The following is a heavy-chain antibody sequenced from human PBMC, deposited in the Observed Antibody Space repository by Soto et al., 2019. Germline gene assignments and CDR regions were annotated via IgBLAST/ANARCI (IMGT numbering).Heavy chain of an antibody. Sequence: GESLKISCAASGFTFDDYTMHWVRQAPGKGLEWVSLISWDGGSTYYADSVKGRFTISRDNSKNSLYLQMNSLRTEDTALYYCAKDNFPYGDYGSGSYSNWFDPWGQGTLVTVSS. CDR1: GFTFDDYT. CDR3: AKDNFPYGDYGSGSYSNWFDP. J-gene: IGHJ5*02. V-gene: IGHV3-43*01. D-gene: IGHD3-10*01. CDR2: ISWDGGST.